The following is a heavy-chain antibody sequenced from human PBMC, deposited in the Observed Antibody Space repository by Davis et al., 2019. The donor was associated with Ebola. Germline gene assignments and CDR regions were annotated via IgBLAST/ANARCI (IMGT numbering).Heavy chain of an antibody. CDR1: GFTFSNYG. Sequence: GESLKISCAASGFTFSNYGIHWVRRAPGKGLEWLALISYDGSNKYYADSVKGRFTISRDNSKNTLYLQMDSLRAEDTALYYCAKDTVGYVEMATMGFDYWGQGSLVTVSS. CDR3: AKDTVGYVEMATMGFDY. V-gene: IGHV3-30*18. CDR2: ISYDGSNK. J-gene: IGHJ4*02. D-gene: IGHD5-24*01.